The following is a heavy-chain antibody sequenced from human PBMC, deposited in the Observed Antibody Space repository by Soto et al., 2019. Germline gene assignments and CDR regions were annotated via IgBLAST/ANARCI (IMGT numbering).Heavy chain of an antibody. CDR2: ISYDGSNK. D-gene: IGHD1-26*01. Sequence: GGSLRLSCAASGFTFSSYAMHWVRQAPGKGLEWVAVISYDGSNKYYADSVKGRFTISRDNSKNTLYLQMNSLRAEDTAVYYCAREYGTERYYFDYWGQGTLVTVSS. CDR3: AREYGTERYYFDY. CDR1: GFTFSSYA. V-gene: IGHV3-30-3*01. J-gene: IGHJ4*02.